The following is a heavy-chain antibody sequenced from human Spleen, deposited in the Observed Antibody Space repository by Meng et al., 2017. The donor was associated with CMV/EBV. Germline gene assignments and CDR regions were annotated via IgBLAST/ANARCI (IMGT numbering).Heavy chain of an antibody. Sequence: EVQLLESGGGLVQTGGSLRRFCAAAGFTVISYAMSWVRQAPGKGLEWVSAISGSGGSTYYADSVKGRFTISRDNDKNTLYLQMNSLRAEDTAVYYCAREPYYYDSSGYYSEDYWGQGTLVTVSS. CDR1: GFTVISYA. D-gene: IGHD3-22*01. V-gene: IGHV3-23*01. CDR3: AREPYYYDSSGYYSEDY. J-gene: IGHJ4*02. CDR2: ISGSGGST.